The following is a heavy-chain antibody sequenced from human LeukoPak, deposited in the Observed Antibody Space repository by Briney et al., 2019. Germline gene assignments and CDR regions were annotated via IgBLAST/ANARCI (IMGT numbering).Heavy chain of an antibody. J-gene: IGHJ4*02. CDR2: IKEDGSET. CDR1: GFSFSSHW. Sequence: GGSLRLSCAGSGFSFSSHWMSWVRQAPGKGLEWVANIKEDGSETSYVDSVKGRFTVSRDNAKNSLYLQMNSLRAEDTAVYYCARDRWRDFDYWGQGTLVTVSS. CDR3: ARDRWRDFDY. D-gene: IGHD5-24*01. V-gene: IGHV3-7*01.